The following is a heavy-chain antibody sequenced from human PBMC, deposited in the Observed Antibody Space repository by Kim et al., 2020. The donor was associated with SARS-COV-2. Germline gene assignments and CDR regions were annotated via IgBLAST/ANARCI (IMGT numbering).Heavy chain of an antibody. CDR3: ARHSWDYYYMDV. J-gene: IGHJ6*03. V-gene: IGHV3-30*01. D-gene: IGHD1-26*01. Sequence: KYYADSVNGRFTISRDNSKNTLYLQMNNLRAEDTAVYYCARHSWDYYYMDVWGKGTTVTVSS. CDR2: K.